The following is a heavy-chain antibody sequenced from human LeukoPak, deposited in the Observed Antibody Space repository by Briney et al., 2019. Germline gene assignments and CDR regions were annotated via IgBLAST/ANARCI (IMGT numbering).Heavy chain of an antibody. Sequence: RSLRLSCAASGFTFDDYAMHWVRHAPGKSLEWVSGISWNSGSIGYADSVKGRFTISRDNAKNSLYLQMNSLRAEDTALYYCAKDHGYSYGPFDYWGQGTLVTVSS. V-gene: IGHV3-9*01. CDR3: AKDHGYSYGPFDY. J-gene: IGHJ4*02. CDR2: ISWNSGSI. D-gene: IGHD5-18*01. CDR1: GFTFDDYA.